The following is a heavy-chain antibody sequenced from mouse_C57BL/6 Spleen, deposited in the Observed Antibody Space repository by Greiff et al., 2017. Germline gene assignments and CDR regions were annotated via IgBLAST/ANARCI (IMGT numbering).Heavy chain of an antibody. Sequence: QVQLQQPGAELVRPGSSVKLSCKASGYTFTSYWMHWVKQRPIQGLEWIGNIDPSDSETHYNQKFKDKATLTVDKSSSTAYMQLSSLTSEDSAVYYCARLRAYDNYAPYYYALEYWGQGTSVTVSS. V-gene: IGHV1-52*01. CDR1: GYTFTSYW. D-gene: IGHD2-1*01. CDR2: IDPSDSET. J-gene: IGHJ4*01. CDR3: ARLRAYDNYAPYYYALEY.